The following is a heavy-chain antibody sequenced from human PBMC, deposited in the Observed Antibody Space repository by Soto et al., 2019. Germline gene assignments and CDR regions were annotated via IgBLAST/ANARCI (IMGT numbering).Heavy chain of an antibody. Sequence: GGSLRLSCAASGFTFSSYAMHWVRQAPGKGLEWVAVISYDGSNKYYADSVKGRFTISRDNSKNTLYLQMNSLRAEDTAVYYCARGDSSSWSYYYYGMDAWGQGTTVTVSS. CDR2: ISYDGSNK. D-gene: IGHD6-13*01. CDR1: GFTFSSYA. V-gene: IGHV3-30-3*01. CDR3: ARGDSSSWSYYYYGMDA. J-gene: IGHJ6*02.